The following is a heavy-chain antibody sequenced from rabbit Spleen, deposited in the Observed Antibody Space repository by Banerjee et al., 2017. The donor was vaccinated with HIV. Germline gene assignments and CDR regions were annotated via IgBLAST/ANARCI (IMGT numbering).Heavy chain of an antibody. CDR3: ARDTGSSFSSYGMDL. V-gene: IGHV1S45*01. CDR1: GVDFSSYNY. Sequence: QEQLTETGGGLVQPEGSLTLTCKASGVDFSSYNYMCWVRQAPGKGLEWVACIDSGDRAYSFYATWAKGRFTVSKTSSTTVTLQMTSLTAADTATYFCARDTGSSFSSYGMDLWGPGDPRHRL. D-gene: IGHD8-1*01. CDR2: IDSGDRAYS. J-gene: IGHJ6*01.